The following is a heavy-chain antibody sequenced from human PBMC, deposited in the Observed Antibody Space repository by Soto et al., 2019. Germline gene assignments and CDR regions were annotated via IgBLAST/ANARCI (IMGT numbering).Heavy chain of an antibody. V-gene: IGHV4-31*02. Sequence: NPSETLSLTCTVSGGSISSGGYYWSWIRQHPGKGLEWIGYIYYSGSTYYNPSLKSRVTISVDTSKNQFSLKLSSVTAADTAVYYCARDIVRYYSYGYYTYGMDVWGQGTTVTVSS. CDR1: GGSISSGGYY. CDR3: ARDIVRYYSYGYYTYGMDV. CDR2: IYYSGST. J-gene: IGHJ6*02. D-gene: IGHD3-3*01.